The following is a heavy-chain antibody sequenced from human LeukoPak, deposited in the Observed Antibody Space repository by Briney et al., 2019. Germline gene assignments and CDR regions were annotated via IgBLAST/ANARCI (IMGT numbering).Heavy chain of an antibody. V-gene: IGHV1-69*13. CDR1: GGTFSSYA. CDR3: ARERVVSTPHFDY. D-gene: IGHD3-3*01. J-gene: IGHJ4*02. CDR2: IIPIFGTA. Sequence: ASVKVSCKASGGTFSSYAISWVRQAPGQGLEWMGGIIPIFGTANYAQKFQGRVTITADESTSTAYMELSSLRSEDAAVYYCARERVVSTPHFDYWGQGTLVTVSS.